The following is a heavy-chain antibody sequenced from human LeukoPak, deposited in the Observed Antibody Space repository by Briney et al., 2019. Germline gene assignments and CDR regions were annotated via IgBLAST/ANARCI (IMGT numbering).Heavy chain of an antibody. V-gene: IGHV3-7*01. J-gene: IGHJ4*02. D-gene: IGHD3-10*01. CDR1: GFTFDDYA. CDR3: ARDGSGQWPIGF. Sequence: GGSLRLSCAASGFTFDDYAMHWVRQAPGKGLEWVANIKSDGSEKYYVDSVKGRFTISRDNAKNSLFLQMNSLRAEDTAVYYCARDGSGQWPIGFWGQGTLVTVSS. CDR2: IKSDGSEK.